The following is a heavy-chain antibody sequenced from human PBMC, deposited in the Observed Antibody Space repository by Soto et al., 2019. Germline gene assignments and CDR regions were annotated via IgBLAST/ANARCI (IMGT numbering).Heavy chain of an antibody. CDR3: AKGVVTAANGDYYYGMDV. CDR2: ISGSGGST. V-gene: IGHV3-23*01. Sequence: PXVSLRLSCAASGFTFSSYSMSWVRQAPGKGLEWVSAISGSGGSTYYADSVKGRFTIPRDNSKNTLYLQMNSLRAEDTAVYYCAKGVVTAANGDYYYGMDVWGQGTTVTVSS. J-gene: IGHJ6*02. CDR1: GFTFSSYS. D-gene: IGHD2-2*01.